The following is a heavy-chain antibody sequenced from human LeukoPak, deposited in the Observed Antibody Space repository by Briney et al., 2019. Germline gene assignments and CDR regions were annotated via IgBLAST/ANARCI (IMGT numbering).Heavy chain of an antibody. Sequence: PGGSLRLSCAASGLTFREYAMSWVRQVPGMGLEGVSSIGVSGGSTNYADSVRGRFTISRDNSKNTLYLQINSLRADDTAVYYCAKGRVGTNGVLEHWGQGTLVTVSS. CDR2: IGVSGGST. V-gene: IGHV3-23*01. D-gene: IGHD1-26*01. CDR3: AKGRVGTNGVLEH. J-gene: IGHJ1*01. CDR1: GLTFREYA.